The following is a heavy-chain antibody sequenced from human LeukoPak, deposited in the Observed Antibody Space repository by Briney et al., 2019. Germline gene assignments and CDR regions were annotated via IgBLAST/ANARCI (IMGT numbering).Heavy chain of an antibody. CDR2: INPNSGGT. Sequence: ASVKVSCKASGYTFTGYYMHWVRQAPGQGLEWMGWINPNSGGTNYAQKFQGRVTMTRDTSISTAYMELSRLRSDDTAVYYCARALYGDLPYKYAFDIWGQGTMVTVSS. CDR3: ARALYGDLPYKYAFDI. D-gene: IGHD4-17*01. V-gene: IGHV1-2*02. J-gene: IGHJ3*02. CDR1: GYTFTGYY.